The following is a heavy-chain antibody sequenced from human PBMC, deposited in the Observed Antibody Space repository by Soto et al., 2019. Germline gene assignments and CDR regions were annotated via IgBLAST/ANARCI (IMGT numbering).Heavy chain of an antibody. J-gene: IGHJ4*02. CDR2: ISYDGSNK. CDR1: GFTFSSYG. D-gene: IGHD5-18*01. V-gene: IGHV3-30*18. Sequence: SLRLSCAASGFTFSSYGMHWVRQAPGKGLEWVAVISYDGSNKYYADSVKGRFTISRDNSKNTLYLQMNSLRAEDTAVYYCAKASSNVDTGPFDDWGQGTLVTVSS. CDR3: AKASSNVDTGPFDD.